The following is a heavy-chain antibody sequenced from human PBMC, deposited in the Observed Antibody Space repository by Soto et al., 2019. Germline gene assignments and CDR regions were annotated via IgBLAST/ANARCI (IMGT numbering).Heavy chain of an antibody. CDR3: AHYLPGGSRDY. V-gene: IGHV2-5*02. D-gene: IGHD2-15*01. J-gene: IGHJ4*02. CDR1: GFSLSTTGAG. CDR2: IYWDDDK. Sequence: QITLKESGPPLVKPTQTLTLTCTFSGFSLSTTGAGVGWIRQPPGKALEWLALIYWDDDKRYSPSLRIRLAIAKDTSKHQVVLTMTNMDPVDTATYYCAHYLPGGSRDYWGQGTLVTVPP.